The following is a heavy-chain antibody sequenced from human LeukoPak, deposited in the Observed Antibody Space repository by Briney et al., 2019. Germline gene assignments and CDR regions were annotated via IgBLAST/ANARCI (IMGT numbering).Heavy chain of an antibody. CDR3: ARKAAAVMYYFDY. CDR2: ISSSGSTI. Sequence: GGSPRHSCAASGFTFSSYEMNWVRQAPGKGLEWVSYISSSGSTIYYADSVKGRFTISRDNAKNSLYLQMNSLRAEDTAVYYCARKAAAVMYYFDYWGQGTLVTVSS. V-gene: IGHV3-48*03. J-gene: IGHJ4*02. CDR1: GFTFSSYE. D-gene: IGHD6-13*01.